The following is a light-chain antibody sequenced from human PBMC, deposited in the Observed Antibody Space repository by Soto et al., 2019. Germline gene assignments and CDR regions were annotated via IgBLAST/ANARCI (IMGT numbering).Light chain of an antibody. Sequence: IQLTQSPSSLSASVGDRVTITCRASQGISSYLAWYQQKPGKAPKLLIYKASTLKSGVPSRFSGSGSGTEFTLTIGSLQPDDFATYYCQQYDSIPTTFGQGTKVDIK. CDR3: QQYDSIPTT. V-gene: IGKV1-5*03. CDR1: QGISSY. J-gene: IGKJ1*01. CDR2: KAS.